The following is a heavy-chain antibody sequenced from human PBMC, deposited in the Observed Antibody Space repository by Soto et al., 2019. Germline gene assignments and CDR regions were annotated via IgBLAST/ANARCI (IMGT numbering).Heavy chain of an antibody. J-gene: IGHJ4*02. V-gene: IGHV4-31*03. D-gene: IGHD5-18*01. Sequence: QVQLQESGPGLVKPSQTLSLTCTVSGGSISSGGYYWSWFRRHPGKGLEWIGYIYYSGSTYYNPSLKSRVTISVDTSKNQFSLKLSSVTAADTAVYYCARSGYSYGPNPLLYWGQGTLVTVSS. CDR2: IYYSGST. CDR1: GGSISSGGYY. CDR3: ARSGYSYGPNPLLY.